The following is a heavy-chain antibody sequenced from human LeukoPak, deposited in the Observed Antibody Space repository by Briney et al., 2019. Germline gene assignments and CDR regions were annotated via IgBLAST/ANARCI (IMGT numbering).Heavy chain of an antibody. Sequence: EASVKVSCKASGYTFTSYYMHWVRQAPGQGLEWMGIINPSGGSTSYAQKFQGRVTMTRDTSTSTAYMELSSLRSDDTALYYCATAQNNIWPPAPIDYWGQGTLVTVSS. D-gene: IGHD1/OR15-1a*01. J-gene: IGHJ4*02. CDR3: ATAQNNIWPPAPIDY. CDR1: GYTFTSYY. V-gene: IGHV1-46*01. CDR2: INPSGGST.